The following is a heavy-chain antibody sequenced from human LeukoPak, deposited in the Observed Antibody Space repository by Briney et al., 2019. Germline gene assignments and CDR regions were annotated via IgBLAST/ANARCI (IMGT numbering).Heavy chain of an antibody. CDR2: MNPNSGNT. D-gene: IGHD6-19*01. CDR1: GYTFTSYD. V-gene: IGHV1-8*01. CDR3: ARGGSGWYGGYNWFDP. J-gene: IGHJ5*02. Sequence: ASVKVSCKASGYTFTSYDINWVRQATGQGLEWMGWMNPNSGNTGYAQKFQGRVTMTRNTSISTAYMELSSLSSEDTAVYYWARGGSGWYGGYNWFDPWGQGTLVTVSS.